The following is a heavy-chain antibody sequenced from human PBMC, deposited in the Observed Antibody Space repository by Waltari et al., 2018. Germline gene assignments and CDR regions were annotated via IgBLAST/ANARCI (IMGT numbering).Heavy chain of an antibody. CDR1: GGSLRRGYY. J-gene: IGHJ3*02. CDR2: VSHSGST. CDR3: ASDLGGTAVATDAFDI. D-gene: IGHD6-19*01. V-gene: IGHV4-38-2*01. Sequence: QVQLQQSGPGQVKPSETLSLTCAVHGGSLRRGYYGGWIRQPLGKGLEWIGSVSHSGSTYYNPSLKSRVTISIHMSKHQFSLELRSVTAADTAVYFCASDLGGTAVATDAFDIWGQGTMVIVSS.